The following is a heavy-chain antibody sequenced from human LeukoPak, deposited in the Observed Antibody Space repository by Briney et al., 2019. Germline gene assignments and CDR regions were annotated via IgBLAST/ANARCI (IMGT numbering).Heavy chain of an antibody. D-gene: IGHD3-3*01. Sequence: GGSLRLSCAASGFTFSSYSMNWVRQAPGKGLEWVSYISSSSSTIYYADSVKGRFTISRDNAKNSLYLQMNSLRDEDTAVYYCARDFRFYDFWSGYYGGYFDYWGQGTLVTVSS. CDR1: GFTFSSYS. J-gene: IGHJ4*02. CDR3: ARDFRFYDFWSGYYGGYFDY. V-gene: IGHV3-48*02. CDR2: ISSSSSTI.